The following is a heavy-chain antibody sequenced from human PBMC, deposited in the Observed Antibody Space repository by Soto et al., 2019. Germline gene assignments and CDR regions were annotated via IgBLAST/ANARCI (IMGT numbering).Heavy chain of an antibody. Sequence: SETLSLTCTVSGGSISSYYWSWIRQPPGKGLEWIGYIYYSGSTNYNPSLKSRVTISVDTSKNQFSLKLSSVTAADTAVYYCARVSRYYDRYYYYMDVWGEGTTVTVSS. CDR1: GGSISSYY. D-gene: IGHD3-22*01. J-gene: IGHJ6*03. V-gene: IGHV4-59*01. CDR3: ARVSRYYDRYYYYMDV. CDR2: IYYSGST.